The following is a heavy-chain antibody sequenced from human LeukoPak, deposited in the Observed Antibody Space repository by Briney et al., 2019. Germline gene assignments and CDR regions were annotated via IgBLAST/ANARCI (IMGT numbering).Heavy chain of an antibody. V-gene: IGHV1-8*01. CDR1: GYTFTSYD. D-gene: IGHD6-13*01. Sequence: ASVKVSCKASGYTFTSYDINWVRQATGQGLEWMGWMNPNSGNTGYAQKFQGRVTMTTDTSTSTAYMELRSLRSDDTAVYYCARDPRGQQLVPLGMDVWGKGTTVTVSS. CDR3: ARDPRGQQLVPLGMDV. J-gene: IGHJ6*04. CDR2: MNPNSGNT.